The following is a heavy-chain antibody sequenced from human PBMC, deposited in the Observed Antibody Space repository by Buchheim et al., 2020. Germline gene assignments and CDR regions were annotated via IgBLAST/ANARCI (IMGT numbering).Heavy chain of an antibody. CDR3: ARAKYGSGWYIDY. CDR2: INHSGST. V-gene: IGHV4-34*01. D-gene: IGHD6-19*01. J-gene: IGHJ4*02. CDR1: GGSFSGYY. Sequence: QVQLQQWGAGLLKPSETLSLTCAVYGGSFSGYYWSLIRQPPGKGLEWIGEINHSGSTHYNPSLKSRVTISVDTSKNQFSLKLSSVTAADTAVYYCARAKYGSGWYIDYWGQGTL.